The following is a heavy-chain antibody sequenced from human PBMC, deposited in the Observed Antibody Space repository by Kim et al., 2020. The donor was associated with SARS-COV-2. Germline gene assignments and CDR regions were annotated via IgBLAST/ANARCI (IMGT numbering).Heavy chain of an antibody. CDR3: ARELGIEVVGTRGGLD. CDR2: ISTATGNP. Sequence: ASVKVSCKASGYTFTTYAMNWVRQAPGQGPEWMGWISTATGNPTYALGFTGRFVFSLDTSVSTAYLQISSLKAEDTAVYYCARELGIEVVGTRGGLDWGQGTLVTVSS. V-gene: IGHV7-4-1*02. CDR1: GYTFTTYA. J-gene: IGHJ4*02. D-gene: IGHD6-19*01.